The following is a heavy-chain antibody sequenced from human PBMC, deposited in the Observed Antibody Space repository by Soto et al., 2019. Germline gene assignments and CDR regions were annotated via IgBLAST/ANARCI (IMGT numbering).Heavy chain of an antibody. V-gene: IGHV3-23*01. D-gene: IGHD1-1*01. CDR1: GFTFDTYA. J-gene: IGHJ6*02. Sequence: EVQLLESGGGLVQPGGSLRLSCAVSGFTFDTYAMSWIRQAPGRGLEWVSGIIGSSAGTSYASEIYTSYANSVTGRFTISSDSSKNTLSLQMYSLRVKDTALYYCVKYNSVYYSYGIDVWGQGTIVTVSS. CDR3: VKYNSVYYSYGIDV. CDR2: IIGSSAGTSYASEIYT.